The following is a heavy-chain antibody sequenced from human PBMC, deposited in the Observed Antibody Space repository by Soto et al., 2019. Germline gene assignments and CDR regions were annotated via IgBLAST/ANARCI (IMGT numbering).Heavy chain of an antibody. D-gene: IGHD2-2*01. CDR2: IYYSGST. CDR1: GGSISSSSYY. Sequence: QLQLQESGPGLVKPSETLSLTCTVSGGSISSSSYYWGWIRQPPGQGLEGMGSIYYSGSTYYNPSLRSRVTISVDTSKNQFSLKLSSVTAADTAVYYCARGYCSSSSCYAVGYFDYWGQGTLVTVSS. V-gene: IGHV4-39*01. CDR3: ARGYCSSSSCYAVGYFDY. J-gene: IGHJ4*02.